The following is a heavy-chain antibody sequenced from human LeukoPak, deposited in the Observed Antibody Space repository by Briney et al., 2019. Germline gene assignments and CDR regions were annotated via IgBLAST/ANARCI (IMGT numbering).Heavy chain of an antibody. Sequence: GGSLRLSCAASGLTFSSYAMMWLRQAPGQGLEWVSAITGSGDWALYADSVKGRFTISRDNSKNTLYLQMNSLRAEDTAVYYCAKGHCSSTSCYGTGFDYWGQGTLVTVPS. J-gene: IGHJ4*02. D-gene: IGHD2-2*01. CDR2: ITGSGDWA. V-gene: IGHV3-23*01. CDR3: AKGHCSSTSCYGTGFDY. CDR1: GLTFSSYA.